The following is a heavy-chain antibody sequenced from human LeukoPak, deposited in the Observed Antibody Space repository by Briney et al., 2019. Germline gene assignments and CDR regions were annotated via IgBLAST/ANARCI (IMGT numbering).Heavy chain of an antibody. Sequence: SETLSLTCAVSGVSISSSNWWSWVRQPPGRGLEWIGEIYHSGSTNYNPSLKSRVTISVDKSKNQFSLKLSSVAAADTAVYYCARVRTYYYGMDVWGQGTTVPVSS. J-gene: IGHJ6*02. CDR3: ARVRTYYYGMDV. CDR2: IYHSGST. V-gene: IGHV4-4*02. CDR1: GVSISSSNW.